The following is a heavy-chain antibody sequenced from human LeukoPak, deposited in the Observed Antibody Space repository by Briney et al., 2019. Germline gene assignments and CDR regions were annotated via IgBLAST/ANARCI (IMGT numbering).Heavy chain of an antibody. J-gene: IGHJ4*02. CDR3: ARDPYYYDSSGYSP. V-gene: IGHV3-7*03. Sequence: PGGSLRLSCAASGFTFSNAWMSWVRQAPGKGLEWVANIKQDGSEKYYVDSVKGRFTISRDNAKNSLYLQMNSLRAEDTAVYYCARDPYYYDSSGYSPWGQGTLVTVSS. D-gene: IGHD3-22*01. CDR2: IKQDGSEK. CDR1: GFTFSNAW.